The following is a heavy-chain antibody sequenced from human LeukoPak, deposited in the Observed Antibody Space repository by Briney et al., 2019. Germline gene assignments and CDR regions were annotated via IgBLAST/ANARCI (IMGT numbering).Heavy chain of an antibody. CDR3: AKDRGSSGHFDY. CDR1: GFTFSSYD. Sequence: GGSLRLSCAASGFTFSSYDMHWVRQAPGKGLEWVAVILYDGSNKYYADSVKGRFTISRDNSKNTLYLQMNSLRAEDTAVYYCAKDRGSSGHFDYWGQGTLVTVSS. V-gene: IGHV3-30*18. J-gene: IGHJ4*02. CDR2: ILYDGSNK. D-gene: IGHD6-13*01.